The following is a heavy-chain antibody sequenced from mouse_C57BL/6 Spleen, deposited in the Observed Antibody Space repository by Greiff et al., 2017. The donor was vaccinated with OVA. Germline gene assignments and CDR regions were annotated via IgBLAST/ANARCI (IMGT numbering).Heavy chain of an antibody. CDR1: GFSFTSYG. V-gene: IGHV2-2*01. J-gene: IGHJ2*01. D-gene: IGHD2-5*01. CDR3: ARRAYYSNWFDY. Sequence: QVQLQQSGPGLVQPSQSLSITCTVSGFSFTSYGVHWVRQSPGKGLEWLGVIWSGGSTDYNAAFISRLSISKDNSKSQVFFKMNSLQAADTAIYYCARRAYYSNWFDYWGQGTTLTVSS. CDR2: IWSGGST.